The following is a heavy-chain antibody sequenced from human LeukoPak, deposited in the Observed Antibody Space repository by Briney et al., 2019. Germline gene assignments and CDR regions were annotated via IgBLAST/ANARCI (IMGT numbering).Heavy chain of an antibody. Sequence: SETLSLTCAVYGGSFSGYYWSWIRRPPGKGLEWIGEINHSGSTNYNPSLKSRVTISVDTSKNQFSLKPSSVTAADAAVYYCAARRTYYYDSSGYKSGLDYWGQGTLVTVSS. CDR1: GGSFSGYY. D-gene: IGHD3-22*01. CDR2: INHSGST. J-gene: IGHJ4*02. CDR3: AARRTYYYDSSGYKSGLDY. V-gene: IGHV4-34*01.